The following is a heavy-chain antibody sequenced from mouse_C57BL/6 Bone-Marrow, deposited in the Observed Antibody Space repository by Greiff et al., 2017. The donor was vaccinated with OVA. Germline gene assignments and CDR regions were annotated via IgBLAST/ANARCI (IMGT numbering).Heavy chain of an antibody. V-gene: IGHV1-69*01. D-gene: IGHD2-3*01. CDR2: IDPSDSYT. J-gene: IGHJ4*01. CDR1: GYTFTSYW. Sequence: VQLQQPGAELVMPGASVKLSCKASGYTFTSYWMHWVKQRPGQGLEWIGEIDPSDSYTNYNQKFKGKSTLTVDKSSSTAYMQLRSLTSEDSAVYYCARDGYYPYAMDYWGQGTSVTVSS. CDR3: ARDGYYPYAMDY.